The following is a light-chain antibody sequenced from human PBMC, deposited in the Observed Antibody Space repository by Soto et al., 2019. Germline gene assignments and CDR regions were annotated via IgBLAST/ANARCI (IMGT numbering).Light chain of an antibody. V-gene: IGKV3-20*01. J-gene: IGKJ1*01. Sequence: EIVLTQSPGTLSLSPGERATLSCWASQNVMSNYLAWYQQKPGQAPRLLIYGASTRAAGIPDRFSGRGSGTDFTLTINRLEPEDFAVYYCQQYDSSPRTFGQGTKVDIK. CDR1: QNVMSNY. CDR3: QQYDSSPRT. CDR2: GAS.